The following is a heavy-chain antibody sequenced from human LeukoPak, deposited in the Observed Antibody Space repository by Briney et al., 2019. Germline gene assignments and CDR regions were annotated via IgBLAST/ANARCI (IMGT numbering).Heavy chain of an antibody. J-gene: IGHJ1*01. Sequence: PGGSLRLSCAASXXTFXSXXMSWVRXXXXXXXXXXXGXXXXXXSTYYADSVKGRFTISRDNSKNTLYLQMNSLRAEDTAVYYCAKVHSSSWRNSISAEYFQHWGQGTLVTVSS. CDR1: XXTFXSXX. V-gene: IGHV3-23*01. CDR2: XXXXXXST. D-gene: IGHD6-13*01. CDR3: AKVHSSSWRNSISAEYFQH.